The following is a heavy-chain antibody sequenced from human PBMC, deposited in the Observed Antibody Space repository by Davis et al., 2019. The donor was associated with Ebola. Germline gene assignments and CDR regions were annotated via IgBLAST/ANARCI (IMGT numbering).Heavy chain of an antibody. V-gene: IGHV3-13*01. CDR2: IGGAGDT. CDR3: ARESLGGMDV. J-gene: IGHJ6*04. CDR1: GFTFSSYD. Sequence: PGGSLRLSCAASGFTFSSYDVHWVRQATGKGLEWVSAIGGAGDTYYPGSVKGRFTISRENAKNSLYLQINSLRAGDTAVYYCARESLGGMDVWGKGTTVTVSS. D-gene: IGHD3-16*01.